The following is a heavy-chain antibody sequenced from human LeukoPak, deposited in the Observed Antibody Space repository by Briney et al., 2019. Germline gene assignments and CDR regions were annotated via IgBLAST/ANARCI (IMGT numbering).Heavy chain of an antibody. V-gene: IGHV3-33*01. J-gene: IGHJ4*02. Sequence: PGGSLRLSCAASGFTLSNYGMHWVRQPPGKGLEWVAVIYYDGSNKYYADSVKGRFTISRDNSKNTLYLQMNSLRAEDTAVYYCARDHSYGSGDLDYWGQGTLVTVSS. D-gene: IGHD5-18*01. CDR3: ARDHSYGSGDLDY. CDR1: GFTLSNYG. CDR2: IYYDGSNK.